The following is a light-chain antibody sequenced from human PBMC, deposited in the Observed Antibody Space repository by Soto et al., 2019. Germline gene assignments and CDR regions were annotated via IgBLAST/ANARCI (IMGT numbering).Light chain of an antibody. CDR1: QSVSSY. CDR2: DAS. J-gene: IGKJ5*01. Sequence: EIVLTQSPATLSLSPGERATLSCRASQSVSSYLAWYQQKPGQAPRLLIYDASNRATGIPARFSGSGSGTDFTLTISSLQSEDFAVYYCQQRSNWRSTFGQGTRLEIK. CDR3: QQRSNWRST. V-gene: IGKV3-11*01.